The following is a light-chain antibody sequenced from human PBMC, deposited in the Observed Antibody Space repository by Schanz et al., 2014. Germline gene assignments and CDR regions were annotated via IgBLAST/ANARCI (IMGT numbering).Light chain of an antibody. V-gene: IGLV2-11*01. CDR2: DVN. CDR3: SSHTSSNTWV. J-gene: IGLJ3*02. Sequence: QSALTQPRSVSGSPGQSVTISCTGTSSDVGAYNDVSWYQQHPGKAPKLMIYDVNNRPSGVSNRFSGSKSGNTASLTISGLQAEDEADYYCSSHTSSNTWVFGGGTKLTVL. CDR1: SSDVGAYND.